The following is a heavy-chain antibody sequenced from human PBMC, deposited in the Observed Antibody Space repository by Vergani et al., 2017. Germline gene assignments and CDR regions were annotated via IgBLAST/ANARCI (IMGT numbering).Heavy chain of an antibody. D-gene: IGHD6-19*01. CDR3: ARHPIAVAAPNWWFDP. Sequence: QVQLQESGPGLVKPSETLSLTCAVSGYSISSGYYWGWIRQPPGKGLEWIGSIYHSGSTYYNPSLKSRVTISVDTSKNQFSLKLSSVTAADTAVYYCARHPIAVAAPNWWFDPWGQGTLVTVSS. CDR1: GYSISSGYY. J-gene: IGHJ5*02. CDR2: IYHSGST. V-gene: IGHV4-38-2*01.